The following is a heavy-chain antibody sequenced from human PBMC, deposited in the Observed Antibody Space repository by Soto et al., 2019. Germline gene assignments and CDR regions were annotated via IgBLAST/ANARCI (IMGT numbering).Heavy chain of an antibody. CDR2: IIPIFGTA. Sequence: QVQLVQSGAEVKKPGSSVKVSCKASGGTFSSYAISWVRQAPGQGLEWMGGIIPIFGTANYAQKFQGRVTITADKSTSTAYRELSSLRSEDTAVYYCARDLEPAAAGTVHYYYGMDVWGQGTTVTVSS. J-gene: IGHJ6*02. V-gene: IGHV1-69*06. CDR1: GGTFSSYA. CDR3: ARDLEPAAAGTVHYYYGMDV. D-gene: IGHD6-13*01.